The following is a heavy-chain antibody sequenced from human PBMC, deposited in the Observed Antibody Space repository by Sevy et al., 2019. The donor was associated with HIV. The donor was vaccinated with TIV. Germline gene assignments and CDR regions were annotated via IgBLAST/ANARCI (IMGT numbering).Heavy chain of an antibody. J-gene: IGHJ6*02. CDR1: GGSISSSSYY. CDR2: IYYSGST. Sequence: SETLSLTCTVSGGSISSSSYYWGWIRQPPGKGLEWIGSIYYSGSTYYNPSLKSRVTISVDTSKNQFSRKLSSVTAADTAVYYCAVSPGLRFLEWLLTPGDYYYYGMDVWGQGTTVTVSS. V-gene: IGHV4-39*01. D-gene: IGHD3-3*01. CDR3: AVSPGLRFLEWLLTPGDYYYYGMDV.